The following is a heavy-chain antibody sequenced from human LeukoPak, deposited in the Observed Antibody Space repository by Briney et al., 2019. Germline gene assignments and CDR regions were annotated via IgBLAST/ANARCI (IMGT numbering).Heavy chain of an antibody. J-gene: IGHJ3*02. CDR1: GFTFSSYG. Sequence: PGGSRRLSCAASGFTFSSYGMHWVRQAPGKGLEWVAVISYDGSNKYYADSVKGRFTISRDNSKNTLYLQMNSLRAEDTAVYYCARVMVRGVVFHAFDIWGQGTMVTVSS. D-gene: IGHD3-10*01. CDR3: ARVMVRGVVFHAFDI. V-gene: IGHV3-30*03. CDR2: ISYDGSNK.